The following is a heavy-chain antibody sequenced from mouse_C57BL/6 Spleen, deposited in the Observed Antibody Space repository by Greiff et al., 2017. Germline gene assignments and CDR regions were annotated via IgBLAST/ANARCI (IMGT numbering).Heavy chain of an antibody. CDR3: TRDGSNSPFAY. CDR1: GFTFSDAW. J-gene: IGHJ3*01. Sequence: EVKLMESGGGLVQPGGSMNLSCAASGFTFSDAWMDWVRQSPEKGLEWVAEIRNKANNHATYYAVSVQGRFTIPKDDSKSSVFLQMNSLRAEDTVIYYCTRDGSNSPFAYWGQGTLVTVSA. CDR2: IRNKANNHAT. V-gene: IGHV6-6*01. D-gene: IGHD2-5*01.